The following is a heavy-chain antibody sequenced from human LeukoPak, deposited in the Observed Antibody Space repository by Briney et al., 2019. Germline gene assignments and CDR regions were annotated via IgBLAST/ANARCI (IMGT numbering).Heavy chain of an antibody. CDR1: GFTFTAYA. CDR3: ARDMGYSYGYSYFDH. Sequence: PGGSLRLSCAASGFTFTAYAMSWFRQTPEKGLEWVANIHDDGIVTHYVDSVKGRFTISRDNAKNSLYLQMNSLRAEDTAVYYCARDMGYSYGYSYFDHWGQGTLVTVSS. J-gene: IGHJ4*02. CDR2: IHDDGIVT. D-gene: IGHD5-18*01. V-gene: IGHV3-7*01.